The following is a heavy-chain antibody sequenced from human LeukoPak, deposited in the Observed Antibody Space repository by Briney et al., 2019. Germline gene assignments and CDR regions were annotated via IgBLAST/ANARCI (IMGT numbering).Heavy chain of an antibody. Sequence: GGSLRLSCAASGFTFSSYSMNWVRQAPGKGLEWVSYISSSSNTIYNADSVKGRFTIFRDNAKNSLYLQMNSLRDDDTAVYCCARSDWFDPWGQGTLVTVSS. CDR2: ISSSSNTI. V-gene: IGHV3-48*02. J-gene: IGHJ5*02. CDR1: GFTFSSYS. CDR3: ARSDWFDP.